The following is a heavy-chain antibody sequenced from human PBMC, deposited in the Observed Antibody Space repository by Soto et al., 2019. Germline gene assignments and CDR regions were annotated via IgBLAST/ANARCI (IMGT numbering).Heavy chain of an antibody. CDR2: IYYSGST. V-gene: IGHV4-30-4*08. CDR1: GGSISSGDYY. Sequence: SETLSLTCIVSGGSISSGDYYWSWIRQHAGKGLEWIGYIYYSGSTYYNPSLKSRVTISVDTSKNQFSLKLSSVTAADTAVYYCARESRFLEWLSLNWFDPWGQGTLVTVSS. D-gene: IGHD3-3*01. J-gene: IGHJ5*02. CDR3: ARESRFLEWLSLNWFDP.